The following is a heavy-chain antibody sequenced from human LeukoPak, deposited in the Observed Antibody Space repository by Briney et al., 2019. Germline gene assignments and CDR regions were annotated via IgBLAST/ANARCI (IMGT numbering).Heavy chain of an antibody. D-gene: IGHD1-26*01. CDR2: TYYRSKWFN. CDR1: GDSVSSNTAA. V-gene: IGHV6-1*01. Sequence: SQTLSLTCALSGDSVSSNTAAWNWLRQSPSRGLEWLGRTYYRSKWFNDYAVSLKGRITINADTSKNQFSLQLNSVTPEDTAVYYCARLTWGAIDIWSQGTMVTVSS. J-gene: IGHJ3*02. CDR3: ARLTWGAIDI.